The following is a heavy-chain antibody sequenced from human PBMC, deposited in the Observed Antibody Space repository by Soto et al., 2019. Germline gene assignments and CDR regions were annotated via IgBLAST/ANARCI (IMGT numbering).Heavy chain of an antibody. CDR2: ISYDGSNK. D-gene: IGHD6-13*01. CDR3: AKDAPAAARLGHFQH. CDR1: GFTFSSYG. Sequence: QVQLVESGGGVVQPGRSLRLSCAASGFTFSSYGMHWVRQAPGKGLEWVAVISYDGSNKYYAYSVKGRFTISRDNSKNTLYLQMNSLRAEDTAVYYCAKDAPAAARLGHFQHWGQGTLVTVSS. J-gene: IGHJ1*01. V-gene: IGHV3-30*18.